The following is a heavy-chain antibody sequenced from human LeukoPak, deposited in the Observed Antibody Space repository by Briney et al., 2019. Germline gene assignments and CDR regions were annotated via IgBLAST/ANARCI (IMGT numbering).Heavy chain of an antibody. V-gene: IGHV3-23*01. CDR3: ARDRLASGYSYGLGRWFKVEVSEDSGAPDY. J-gene: IGHJ4*02. Sequence: GGSLRLSCAASGFTFSTYGMSWVRQAPGRGLEWVSAISGSSFSTYYADSVKGRFTISRDNSENTLFLQMNSLRAEDTAVYYCARDRLASGYSYGLGRWFKVEVSEDSGAPDYWGQGTLVTVSS. D-gene: IGHD5-18*01. CDR2: ISGSSFST. CDR1: GFTFSTYG.